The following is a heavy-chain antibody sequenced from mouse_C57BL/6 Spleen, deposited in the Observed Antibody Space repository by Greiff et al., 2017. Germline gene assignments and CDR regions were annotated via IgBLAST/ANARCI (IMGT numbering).Heavy chain of an antibody. Sequence: EVQLQESGGDLVKPGGSLKLSCAASGFTFSSYGMSWVRQTPDKRLEWVATLSSGGSYTYYPDSVKGRFTISRDNAKNTLYLQMSSLKSEDTAMYYCARHYGNYAMDYWGQGTSVTVSS. V-gene: IGHV5-6*01. D-gene: IGHD2-1*01. CDR1: GFTFSSYG. CDR2: LSSGGSYT. J-gene: IGHJ4*01. CDR3: ARHYGNYAMDY.